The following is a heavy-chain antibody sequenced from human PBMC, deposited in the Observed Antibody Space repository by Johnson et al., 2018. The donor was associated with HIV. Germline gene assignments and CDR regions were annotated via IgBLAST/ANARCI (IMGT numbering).Heavy chain of an antibody. CDR3: AKDLGYSSSSRAFDI. CDR1: GFTFSSYA. J-gene: IGHJ3*02. CDR2: FSGSGGST. V-gene: IGHV3-23*04. Sequence: VQLVESGGGLVQRGGSLRLSCAASGFTFSSYAMSWVRQTPGKGLEWVSTFSGSGGSTYYADSVKGRFTISRDNSKNTLYLQMNSLRAEDTAVYYCAKDLGYSSSSRAFDIWGQGTMVTVSS. D-gene: IGHD6-6*01.